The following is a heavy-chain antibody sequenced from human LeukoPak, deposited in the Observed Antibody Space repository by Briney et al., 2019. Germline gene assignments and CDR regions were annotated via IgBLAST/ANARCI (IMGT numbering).Heavy chain of an antibody. J-gene: IGHJ6*02. D-gene: IGHD6-25*01. Sequence: PGGSLRLSCAASGFTFSGYAMSWVRQAPGKGLEWVSAISGSGGSTYYADSVKGRFTISRDNAKNTLYLQMNSLRAEDTAVYYCARDGPVGYSSATSYYYGMDVWGQGTTVTVSS. CDR3: ARDGPVGYSSATSYYYGMDV. CDR2: ISGSGGST. V-gene: IGHV3-23*01. CDR1: GFTFSGYA.